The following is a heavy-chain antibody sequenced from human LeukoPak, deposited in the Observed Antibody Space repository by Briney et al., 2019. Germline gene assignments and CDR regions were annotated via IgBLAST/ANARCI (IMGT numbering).Heavy chain of an antibody. V-gene: IGHV4-59*01. Sequence: SETLSLTCTVSGGSISSYYWSWIRQPPGKGLEWIGYIYYSGSTNYNPSLKSRVTITVDTSKNQFSLKLSSVTAADTAVYYCARVGYDFWSGYYKFYYYYYMDAWGKGTTVTVSS. CDR2: IYYSGST. D-gene: IGHD3-3*01. CDR3: ARVGYDFWSGYYKFYYYYYMDA. J-gene: IGHJ6*03. CDR1: GGSISSYY.